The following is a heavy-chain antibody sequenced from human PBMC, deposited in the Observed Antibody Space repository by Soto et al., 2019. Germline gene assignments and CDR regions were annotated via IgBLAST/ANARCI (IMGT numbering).Heavy chain of an antibody. V-gene: IGHV3-23*01. CDR2: FSDSGATT. J-gene: IGHJ4*02. Sequence: PGGCLRLSCAASGFPFGEHAMSWVRQAPGKGLEWVSGFSDSGATTYYADSGRGRFTISRDNSKNTRYLRMKSMRADDSASYYCAREDTSSGSLDYWGQGALVTVSS. CDR1: GFPFGEHA. CDR3: AREDTSSGSLDY. D-gene: IGHD6-19*01.